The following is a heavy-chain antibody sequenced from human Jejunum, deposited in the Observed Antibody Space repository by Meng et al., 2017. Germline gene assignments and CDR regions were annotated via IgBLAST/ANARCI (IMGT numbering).Heavy chain of an antibody. D-gene: IGHD2-21*02. J-gene: IGHJ3*02. V-gene: IGHV3-33*01. CDR1: GFTFSRYA. CDR3: AREGLEMVTGPRSDAFDM. CDR2: IWYDGSTK. Sequence: GESLKISCVVSGFTFSRYAIHWVRQAAGRGLEWVAVIWYDGSTKYYTESVKGRFTISRDNSKNTLYLQMSSLRAEDTAVYYCAREGLEMVTGPRSDAFDMWGQGTTVTVSS.